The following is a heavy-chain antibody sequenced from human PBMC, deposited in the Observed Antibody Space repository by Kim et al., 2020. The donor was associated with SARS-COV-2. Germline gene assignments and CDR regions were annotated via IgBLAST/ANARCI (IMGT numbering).Heavy chain of an antibody. CDR3: ARRDSSGPDY. J-gene: IGHJ4*02. CDR2: NT. D-gene: IGHD3-22*01. Sequence: NTNYAQKLQGRVTMTTDTSTSTAYMELRSLRSDDTAVYYCARRDSSGPDYWGQGTLVTVSS. V-gene: IGHV1-18*01.